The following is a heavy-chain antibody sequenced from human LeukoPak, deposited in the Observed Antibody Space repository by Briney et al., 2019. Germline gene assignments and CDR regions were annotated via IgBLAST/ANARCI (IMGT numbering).Heavy chain of an antibody. J-gene: IGHJ4*02. CDR1: GGSISSSSHY. CDR3: ARDQCPGGSCYDDY. Sequence: SETLSLTCTVSGGSISSSSHYWGWMRLPPGKGLEWIGSIHYSGSTYYNPSLKSRVTISQDTSKNQFSLKLSSVTAADTAVYYCARDQCPGGSCYDDYWGQGTQVTVSS. CDR2: IHYSGST. V-gene: IGHV4-39*07. D-gene: IGHD2-15*01.